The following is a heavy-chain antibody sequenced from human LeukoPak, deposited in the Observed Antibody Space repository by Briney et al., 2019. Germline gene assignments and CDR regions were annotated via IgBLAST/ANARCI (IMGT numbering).Heavy chain of an antibody. CDR2: TNHSGST. V-gene: IGHV4-34*01. Sequence: SETLSLTCAVSGGSFSGYYWSRILQPPGNGLEGIGETNHSGSTNYNPSLKSRVTISVDTSKNQFSLKLSSVTAADTAVYYCARRITGPRSRPKRNNWFDPWGQGTMVTVSS. CDR3: ARRITGPRSRPKRNNWFDP. J-gene: IGHJ5*02. CDR1: GGSFSGYY. D-gene: IGHD1-20*01.